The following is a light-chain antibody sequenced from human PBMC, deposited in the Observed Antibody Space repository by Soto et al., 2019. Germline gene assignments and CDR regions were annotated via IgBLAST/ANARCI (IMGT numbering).Light chain of an antibody. J-gene: IGKJ4*01. CDR1: QRLVYSDGNTH. Sequence: DVVMTQSPLSRPVTLGQPASISCRSSQRLVYSDGNTHLNWVYQRTGQSPRRMIHKVSNRDSGVPDRFSGSGSCTDFTLKISRVEAEDVGVYYCIQGTYRPRLNFGGGTKVEIK. CDR2: KVS. CDR3: IQGTYRPRLN. V-gene: IGKV2-30*01.